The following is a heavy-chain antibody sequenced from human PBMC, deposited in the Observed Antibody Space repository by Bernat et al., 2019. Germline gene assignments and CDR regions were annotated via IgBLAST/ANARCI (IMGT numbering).Heavy chain of an antibody. Sequence: QVQLQESGPGLVKPSETLSLTCTVSGGSISSYYWSWIRQPPGKGLEWIGYIYYSGSTNYNPSLKSRVTISVDTSKNQFSLKLSSVTAADTAVYYCARRVTTRPDAFDIWGQGTMVTVSS. V-gene: IGHV4-59*08. CDR2: IYYSGST. CDR1: GGSISSYY. J-gene: IGHJ3*02. D-gene: IGHD4-17*01. CDR3: ARRVTTRPDAFDI.